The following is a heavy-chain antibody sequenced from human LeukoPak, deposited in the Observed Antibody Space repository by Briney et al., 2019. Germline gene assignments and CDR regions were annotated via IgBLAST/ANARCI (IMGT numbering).Heavy chain of an antibody. CDR2: INWNGGST. J-gene: IGHJ3*02. V-gene: IGHV3-20*04. CDR3: ARGGVSSSWYSDAFDI. CDR1: GFTFDDYG. Sequence: GGSLGLSCAASGFTFDDYGMSWVRQAPGKGLEWVSGINWNGGSTGYADSVKGRFTISRGNAKNSLYLQMNSLRAEDTALYYCARGGVSSSWYSDAFDIWGQGTMVTVSS. D-gene: IGHD6-13*01.